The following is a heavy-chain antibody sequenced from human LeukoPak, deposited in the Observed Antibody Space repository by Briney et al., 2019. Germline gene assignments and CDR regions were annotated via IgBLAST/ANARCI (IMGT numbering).Heavy chain of an antibody. CDR1: GFTFSSYA. CDR3: ARDMGWEIVGGYFDY. V-gene: IGHV3-30-3*01. D-gene: IGHD1-26*01. CDR2: ISCDGSNK. J-gene: IGHJ4*02. Sequence: GRSLRLSCAASGFTFSSYAMHWVCQAPGKGLEWVAVISCDGSNKYYADSVKGRFTISRDNSKNTLYLQMNSLRAEDTAVYYCARDMGWEIVGGYFDYWGQETLVTVSS.